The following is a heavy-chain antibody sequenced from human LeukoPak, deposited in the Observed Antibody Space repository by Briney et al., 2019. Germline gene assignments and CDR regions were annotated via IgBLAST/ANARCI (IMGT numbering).Heavy chain of an antibody. CDR3: AKDGPYALYYYYMDV. CDR1: GFTFSDYY. V-gene: IGHV3-11*04. D-gene: IGHD2-2*01. CDR2: ISSSGSTI. J-gene: IGHJ6*03. Sequence: GGSLRLSCAASGFTFSDYYMSWIRQAPGKGLEWVSYISSSGSTIYYADSVKGRFTISRDNAKNSLYLQMSSLRVEDTAVYYCAKDGPYALYYYYMDVWGKGTTVTVSS.